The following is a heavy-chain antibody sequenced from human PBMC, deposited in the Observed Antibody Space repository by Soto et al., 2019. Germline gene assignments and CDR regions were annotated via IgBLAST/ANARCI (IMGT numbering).Heavy chain of an antibody. V-gene: IGHV1-2*04. J-gene: IGHJ6*02. Sequence: ASVKVSFKASGYTFTGYYMHWVRQAPGQGLEWMGWINPNSGGTNYAQKFQGWVTMTRDTSISTAYMELSRLRSDDTAVYYCARAGGGMGGTYYYYGMDVWGQGTTVTVSS. CDR1: GYTFTGYY. D-gene: IGHD2-8*02. CDR3: ARAGGGMGGTYYYYGMDV. CDR2: INPNSGGT.